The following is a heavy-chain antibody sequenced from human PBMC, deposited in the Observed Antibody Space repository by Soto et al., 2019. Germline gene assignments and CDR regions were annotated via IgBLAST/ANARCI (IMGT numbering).Heavy chain of an antibody. D-gene: IGHD1-26*01. V-gene: IGHV4-59*01. CDR2: IYYSGST. CDR1: GGSISSYY. Sequence: SETLSLTCTVSGGSISSYYWSWIRQPPGKGLEWIGYIYYSGSTNYNPSLKSRVTISVDTSKNQFSLKLSSVTAADTAVYYCARGGSYGDFDYWGQGTLVTVSS. J-gene: IGHJ4*02. CDR3: ARGGSYGDFDY.